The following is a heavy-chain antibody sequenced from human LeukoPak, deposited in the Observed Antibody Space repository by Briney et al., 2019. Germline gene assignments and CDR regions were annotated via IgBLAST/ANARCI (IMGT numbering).Heavy chain of an antibody. CDR2: IFYSGST. CDR3: ARHYRFDDYGGNSPLGLSVDY. CDR1: GGSISSSNYY. J-gene: IGHJ4*02. D-gene: IGHD4-23*01. V-gene: IGHV4-39*01. Sequence: SETLSLTCTVSGGSISSSNYYWGWIRQPPGKGLEWVGSIFYSGSTNYNPSLKSRVTISVDTSKNQFSLKLSSVAAADTAVYYCARHYRFDDYGGNSPLGLSVDYWGQGTLVTVSS.